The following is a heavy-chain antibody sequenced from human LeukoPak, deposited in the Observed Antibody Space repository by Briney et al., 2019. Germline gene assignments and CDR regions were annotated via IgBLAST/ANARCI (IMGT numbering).Heavy chain of an antibody. D-gene: IGHD4-23*01. J-gene: IGHJ4*02. CDR1: GFTFDDYT. CDR2: ISHDGSNK. Sequence: GGSLRLSCAASGFTFDDYTMHWVRQAPGKGLEWVAVISHDGSNKYYADSVKGRFTISRDNSKDTVYLQMNSLRAEDTAVYYCAKGRLRGGNIDYWGQGTLVTVSS. V-gene: IGHV3-30*04. CDR3: AKGRLRGGNIDY.